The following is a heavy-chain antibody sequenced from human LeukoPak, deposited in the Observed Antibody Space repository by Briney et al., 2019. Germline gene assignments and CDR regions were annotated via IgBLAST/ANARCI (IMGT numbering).Heavy chain of an antibody. CDR1: GFTFSSNA. CDR2: IYTGGAT. J-gene: IGHJ4*02. D-gene: IGHD2-21*02. CDR3: ARGQSYCGADCYSD. Sequence: PGGSLRLSCAASGFTFSSNAMSWIRQAPGKGLDWVSVIYTGGATNYGDSVKGRFTISRDNSKNTLYLQMNSLRADDTAIYYCARGQSYCGADCYSDWGQGTLVTVSS. V-gene: IGHV3-66*01.